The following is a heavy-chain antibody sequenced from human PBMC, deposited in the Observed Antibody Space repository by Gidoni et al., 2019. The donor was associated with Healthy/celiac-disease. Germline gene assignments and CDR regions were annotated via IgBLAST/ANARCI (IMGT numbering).Heavy chain of an antibody. D-gene: IGHD2-2*01. CDR3: AKDTLEQDCSSTSCYGDAFDI. V-gene: IGHV3-9*01. CDR1: GSPFDDYA. J-gene: IGHJ3*02. CDR2: ISWNSGSI. Sequence: EVFLVESGGGLVQPGRSLRLSCAASGSPFDDYAMHWVRQAPGKGLEWVSGISWNSGSIGYADSVKGRFTISRDNAKNSLYLQMNSLRAEDTALYYCAKDTLEQDCSSTSCYGDAFDIWGQGTMVTVSS.